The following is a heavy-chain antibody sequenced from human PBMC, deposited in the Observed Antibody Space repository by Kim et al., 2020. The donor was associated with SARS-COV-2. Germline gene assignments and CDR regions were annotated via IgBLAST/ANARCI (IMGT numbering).Heavy chain of an antibody. CDR1: GFTFNNYA. D-gene: IGHD3-10*01. CDR2: ISKSGFT. V-gene: IGHV3-23*01. J-gene: IGHJ4*02. CDR3: AKYSGGGSGDRTLGDR. Sequence: GGSLRLSCAASGFTFNNYAMGWVRQAPGKGLEWVSGISKSGFTFYADSVKGRFTISRDNSESKPFLHLNSRRLDDTARDYCAKYSGGGSGDRTLGDRWGQGALVIVSS.